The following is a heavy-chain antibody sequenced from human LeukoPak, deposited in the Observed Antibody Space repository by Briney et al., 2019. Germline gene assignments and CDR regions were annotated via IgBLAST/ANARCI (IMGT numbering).Heavy chain of an antibody. D-gene: IGHD6-19*01. J-gene: IGHJ4*02. V-gene: IGHV4-39*01. CDR1: GGSISSSSYY. CDR2: IYYSGST. CDR3: ATRPYTSGWYYYFDY. Sequence: SETLSLTCTVSGGSISSSSYYWGWIRQPPGKGLVWIGSIYYSGSTYYNPSLKSRVTISVDTSKNQFSLRLSSVTAADTAVYYCATRPYTSGWYYYFDYWGQGTLVTVSS.